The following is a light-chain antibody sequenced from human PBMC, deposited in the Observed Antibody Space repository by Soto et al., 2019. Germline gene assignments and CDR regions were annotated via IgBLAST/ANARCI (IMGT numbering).Light chain of an antibody. CDR2: EVS. CDR1: SSDVGGYNY. CDR3: FSYRISSYV. J-gene: IGLJ1*01. V-gene: IGLV2-14*01. Sequence: QSVLTQPASVSGSPGQSITISCTGTSSDVGGYNYVSWYQQHPGKAPKLMIYEVSNRPSGVSDRFSGSKSGNTASLTISGLQAEDEADYYCFSYRISSYVFGTGTKVTVL.